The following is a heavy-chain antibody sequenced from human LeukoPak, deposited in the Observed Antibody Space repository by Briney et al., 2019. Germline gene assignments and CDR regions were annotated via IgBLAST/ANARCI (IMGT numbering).Heavy chain of an antibody. Sequence: GRSLRLSCAASGFTFSSYAMSWVRQAPGKGLEWVSAISGSGGSTYYADSVKGRFTISRDNSKNTLYLQMNSLRAEDTAVYYCAKAGIVVVPASRSYFDYWGQGALVTVSS. CDR2: ISGSGGST. CDR3: AKAGIVVVPASRSYFDY. CDR1: GFTFSSYA. J-gene: IGHJ4*02. V-gene: IGHV3-23*01. D-gene: IGHD2-2*01.